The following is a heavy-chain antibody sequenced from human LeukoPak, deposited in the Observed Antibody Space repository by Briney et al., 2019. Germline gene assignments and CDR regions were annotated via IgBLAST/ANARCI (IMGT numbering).Heavy chain of an antibody. V-gene: IGHV3-48*03. Sequence: GGSLRLSCAASGVTFSSYEMNWVRQAPGKGLEWVAYISRSGSTIYYAEYVQGRFSISRDEAKNSLYMQMNSLRAEETAIYYCARVKYSGSYHYFDYWGQGTLVTVPS. J-gene: IGHJ4*02. CDR3: ARVKYSGSYHYFDY. CDR1: GVTFSSYE. CDR2: ISRSGSTI. D-gene: IGHD1-26*01.